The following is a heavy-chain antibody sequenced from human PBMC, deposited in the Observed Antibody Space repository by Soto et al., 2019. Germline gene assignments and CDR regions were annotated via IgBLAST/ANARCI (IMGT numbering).Heavy chain of an antibody. CDR1: GFTFRSFT. J-gene: IGHJ5*02. Sequence: GSLRLSCAASGFTFRSFTMNWVRQAPGKGLEWVSTISSNSAYIYYTDALRGRFTISRGNAKNSLHLQMNSLRAEDTAVYYCTRDASRDSSARGWFDPWGPGTLVTVSS. V-gene: IGHV3-21*01. D-gene: IGHD6-13*01. CDR3: TRDASRDSSARGWFDP. CDR2: ISSNSAYI.